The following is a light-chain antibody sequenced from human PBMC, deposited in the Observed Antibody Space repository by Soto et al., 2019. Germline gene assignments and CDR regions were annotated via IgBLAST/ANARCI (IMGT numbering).Light chain of an antibody. Sequence: EIGLTQSPGTLSLSPGERATLSCRASQSVSSSYLAWYQQKPGQAPRLLIYGASSRATGIPDRFSGSGSGTDFTLTISRLEPEDFAVYYCQQYGSSSWTFGQGTKVDI. CDR1: QSVSSSY. J-gene: IGKJ1*01. V-gene: IGKV3-20*01. CDR2: GAS. CDR3: QQYGSSSWT.